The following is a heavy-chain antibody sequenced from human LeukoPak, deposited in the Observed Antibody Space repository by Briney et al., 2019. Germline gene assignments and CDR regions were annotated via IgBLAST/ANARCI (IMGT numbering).Heavy chain of an antibody. Sequence: NPSETLSLTCAVYGGSFSGYYWSWIRQPPGKGLEWIGEINHSGSTNYNPSLKSRVTISVDTSKNQFSLQLSSVTAADTAVYYCRGVRFGELFDYWGQGTLVTVSS. V-gene: IGHV4-34*03. CDR3: RGVRFGELFDY. D-gene: IGHD3-10*01. CDR1: GGSFSGYY. J-gene: IGHJ4*02. CDR2: INHSGST.